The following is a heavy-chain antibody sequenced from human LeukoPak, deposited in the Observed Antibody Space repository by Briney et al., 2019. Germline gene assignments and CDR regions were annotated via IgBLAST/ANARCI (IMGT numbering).Heavy chain of an antibody. CDR2: INRDGSRT. V-gene: IGHV3-74*01. J-gene: IGHJ4*02. CDR3: ARGGSDTAMAHDY. Sequence: LPGGSLRLSCAASGFTFSNHWMHWVRQAPGKGLMWVSRINRDGSRTDYADSVKGRFTISRDDAKNTLYLQVNSLRAEDTAVYFCARGGSDTAMAHDYWGQGTLVTVSS. D-gene: IGHD5-18*01. CDR1: GFTFSNHW.